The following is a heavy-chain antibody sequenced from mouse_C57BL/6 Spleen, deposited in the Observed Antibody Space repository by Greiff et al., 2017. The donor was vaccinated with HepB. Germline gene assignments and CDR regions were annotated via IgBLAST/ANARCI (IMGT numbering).Heavy chain of an antibody. CDR2: IRNKANGYTT. D-gene: IGHD1-1*01. CDR1: GFTFTDYY. CDR3: ARFATVVASPAMDY. V-gene: IGHV7-3*01. J-gene: IGHJ4*01. Sequence: EVTLVESGGGLVQPGGSLSLSCAASGFTFTDYYMSWVRQPPGKALEWLGFIRNKANGYTTEYSASVKGRFTISRDNSQSILYLQMNALRAEDSATYDCARFATVVASPAMDYWGQGTSVTVAS.